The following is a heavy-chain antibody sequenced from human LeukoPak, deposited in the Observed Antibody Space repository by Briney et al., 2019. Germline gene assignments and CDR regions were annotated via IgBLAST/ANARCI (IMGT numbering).Heavy chain of an antibody. V-gene: IGHV3-49*04. J-gene: IGHJ4*02. D-gene: IGHD2-2*02. CDR2: IRSKAYGGTT. Sequence: GGSLRLSCTASGFTFGDYAMSWVRQAPGKGLEWVGFIRSKAYGGTTEYAASVKGRSTISRDDSKSIAYLQMNSLKTEDTAVYYCTSCSSISCYTFDFDYWGQGTLSPSPQ. CDR1: GFTFGDYA. CDR3: TSCSSISCYTFDFDY.